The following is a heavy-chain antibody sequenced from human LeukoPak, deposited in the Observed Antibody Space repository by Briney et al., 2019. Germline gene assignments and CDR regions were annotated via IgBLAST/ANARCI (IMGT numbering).Heavy chain of an antibody. CDR1: GGSISSGSYY. D-gene: IGHD3-3*01. CDR2: IYTSGST. Sequence: SETLSLTCTVSGGSISSGSYYWSWIRQPAGKGLEWIGRIYTSGSTNYNPSLKSRVTMSVDTSKNQFSLKLSSVTAADTAVYYCARAGGSILEWLLYDYWGQGTLVTVSS. V-gene: IGHV4-61*02. CDR3: ARAGGSILEWLLYDY. J-gene: IGHJ4*02.